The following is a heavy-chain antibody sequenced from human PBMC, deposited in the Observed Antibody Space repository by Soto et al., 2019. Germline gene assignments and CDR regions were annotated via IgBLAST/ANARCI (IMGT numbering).Heavy chain of an antibody. D-gene: IGHD2-21*01. CDR1: GDSFSSDDYL. Sequence: SETLSLTCTVSGDSFSSDDYLWTWIRELPGTGLEWLGYSFYGGGAYYNPSLRSRLTISFDTSQRQFSLGLTSVTAADTAVYYCARLFCVGGCSFGGGFDIWGQGTLVTVSS. CDR2: SFYGGGA. V-gene: IGHV4-31*03. J-gene: IGHJ3*02. CDR3: ARLFCVGGCSFGGGFDI.